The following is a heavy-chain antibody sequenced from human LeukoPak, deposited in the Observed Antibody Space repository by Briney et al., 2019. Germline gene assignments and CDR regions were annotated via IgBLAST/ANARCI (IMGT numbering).Heavy chain of an antibody. J-gene: IGHJ5*02. CDR1: GFTFSSYG. Sequence: GGSLRLSCAASGFTFSSYGMHWVRQAPGKGLEWVSYISSSSSIIYYADSVKGRFTISRDNAKNSLYLQMNSLRDEDTAVYYCARGGICGGDCYSSNWFDPWGQGTLVTVSS. CDR2: ISSSSSII. D-gene: IGHD2-21*02. V-gene: IGHV3-48*02. CDR3: ARGGICGGDCYSSNWFDP.